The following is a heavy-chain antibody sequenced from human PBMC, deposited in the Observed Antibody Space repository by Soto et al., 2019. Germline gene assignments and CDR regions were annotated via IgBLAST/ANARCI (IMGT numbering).Heavy chain of an antibody. J-gene: IGHJ3*02. CDR1: GGSISSDY. V-gene: IGHV4-59*01. Sequence: SETLSLTCTVSGGSISSDYWSWIRQPPGKRLEWIGYLYHSGSTKYNPSLKSRVTISVDTSKNQFSLNLSSVTAADTAVYFCARGYYYDSSGSYSAFDIWGQGTMVTVSS. CDR3: ARGYYYDSSGSYSAFDI. D-gene: IGHD3-22*01. CDR2: LYHSGST.